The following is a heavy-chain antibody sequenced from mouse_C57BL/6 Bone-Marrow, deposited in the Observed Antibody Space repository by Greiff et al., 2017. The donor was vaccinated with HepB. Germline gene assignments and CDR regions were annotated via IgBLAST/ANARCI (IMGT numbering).Heavy chain of an antibody. CDR1: GYAFSSYW. V-gene: IGHV1-80*01. CDR2: IYPGDGDT. D-gene: IGHD1-1*01. CDR3: ARGRGNYGSTMDY. Sequence: QVQLQQSGAELVKPGASVEISCKASGYAFSSYWMNWVKQRPGKGLEWIGQIYPGDGDTNYNGKFKGKATLTADKSSSTAYMQLSSLTSEDSAVYFCARGRGNYGSTMDYWGQGTSVTVSS. J-gene: IGHJ4*01.